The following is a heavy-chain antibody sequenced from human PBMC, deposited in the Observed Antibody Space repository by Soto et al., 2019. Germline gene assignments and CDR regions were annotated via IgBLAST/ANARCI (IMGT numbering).Heavy chain of an antibody. J-gene: IGHJ4*02. V-gene: IGHV3-74*01. D-gene: IGHD6-19*01. CDR2: IKTDGYAA. Sequence: ESGGVLVQPGGSLRLSCVASGFTFDSHWMHWVRQAPGEGLVWVSRIKTDGYAAAYADSVKRRFTISRDNPKNTVYLQMNSLSAEDTAVYFCVRESGVAADCWGQGTLVTVSS. CDR3: VRESGVAADC. CDR1: GFTFDSHW.